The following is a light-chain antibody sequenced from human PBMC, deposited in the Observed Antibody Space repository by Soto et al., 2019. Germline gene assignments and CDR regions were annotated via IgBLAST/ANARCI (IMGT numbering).Light chain of an antibody. Sequence: ELVLTQSPGPLSLSPGERATLSCRASQSVSSSYLAWYQQKPGQAPRLLLYGASSRATGIPDRFTGSGSGTDFTLTISRLEPEDFAVFYCHQYGSSPQTFGQGTKV. V-gene: IGKV3-20*01. CDR2: GAS. J-gene: IGKJ1*01. CDR1: QSVSSSY. CDR3: HQYGSSPQT.